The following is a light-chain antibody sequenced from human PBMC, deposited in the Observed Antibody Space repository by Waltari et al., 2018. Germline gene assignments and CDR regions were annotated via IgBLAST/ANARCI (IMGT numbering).Light chain of an antibody. Sequence: EIVLTQSPATLSLSPGERATLSCRASQSVNTYLAWYQQKPGQAPRLLIYDTSNRATGIPARFSGSGSATDFTLTISSLQPEDFATYYCQQSYSTLTFGGGTKVEIK. CDR3: QQSYSTLT. J-gene: IGKJ4*01. V-gene: IGKV3-11*01. CDR2: DTS. CDR1: QSVNTY.